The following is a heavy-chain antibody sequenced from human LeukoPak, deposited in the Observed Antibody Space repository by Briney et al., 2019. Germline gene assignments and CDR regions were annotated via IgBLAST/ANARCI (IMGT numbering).Heavy chain of an antibody. CDR2: ISSSSIYI. V-gene: IGHV3-21*01. J-gene: IGHJ3*02. D-gene: IGHD5-24*01. Sequence: PGGSLRLSCAASGFTFSNYRMNWVRQAPGKGLEWVSSISSSSIYIYYADSLKGRFTISRDNAKNSLYLQMNSLRAEDTAVYYCARGRDGYNLVDAFDIWGQGIMVTVSS. CDR3: ARGRDGYNLVDAFDI. CDR1: GFTFSNYR.